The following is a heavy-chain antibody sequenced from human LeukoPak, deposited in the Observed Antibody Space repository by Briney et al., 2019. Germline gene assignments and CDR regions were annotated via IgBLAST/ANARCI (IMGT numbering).Heavy chain of an antibody. CDR3: AKDTCSGGSCYYYYGMDV. D-gene: IGHD2-15*01. V-gene: IGHV3-23*01. Sequence: TGGSLRLSCAASGFTFAIHAMTWVRQAPGKGLEWVSGISGDGASTHYAESVKGQFTISRDNSQNTLFLQMNSLRVEDTAIYYCAKDTCSGGSCYYYYGMDVWGQGTTVTVSS. CDR2: ISGDGAST. CDR1: GFTFAIHA. J-gene: IGHJ6*02.